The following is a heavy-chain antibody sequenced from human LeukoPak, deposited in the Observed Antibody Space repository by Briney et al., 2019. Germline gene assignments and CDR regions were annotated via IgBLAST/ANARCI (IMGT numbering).Heavy chain of an antibody. V-gene: IGHV4-59*01. CDR1: GGSISSYY. CDR2: IYYSGST. D-gene: IGHD1-26*01. J-gene: IGHJ6*02. CDR3: ARGGTVRNGMDV. Sequence: SETLSLTCTVSGGSISSYYWSWIRQPPGKGLEWIGYIYYSGSTNYNPSLKSRVTISVDTSRNQFSLKLSSVTAADAAVYYCARGGTVRNGMDVWGQGTTVTVSS.